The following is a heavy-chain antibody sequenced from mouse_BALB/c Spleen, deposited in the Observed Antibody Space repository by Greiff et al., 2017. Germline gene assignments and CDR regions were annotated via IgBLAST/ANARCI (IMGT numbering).Heavy chain of an antibody. Sequence: EVQLVESGGGLVKPGGSLKLSCAASGFTFSDYYMYWVRQTPEKRLEWVATISDGGSYTYYPDSVKGRFTISRDNAKNNLYLQMSSLKSEDTAMYYCARALWLRHYAMDYWGQGTSVTVSS. D-gene: IGHD2-2*01. CDR2: ISDGGSYT. V-gene: IGHV5-4*02. CDR1: GFTFSDYY. CDR3: ARALWLRHYAMDY. J-gene: IGHJ4*01.